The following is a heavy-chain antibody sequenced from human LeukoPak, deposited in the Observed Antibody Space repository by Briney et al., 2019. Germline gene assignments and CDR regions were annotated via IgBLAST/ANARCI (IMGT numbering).Heavy chain of an antibody. CDR2: ISSSGTTI. D-gene: IGHD3-22*01. CDR1: GFTFSSYS. J-gene: IGHJ4*02. CDR3: ARGGYYDRSGYFHY. Sequence: GGSLRLSCAASGFTFSSYSMNWVRQAPGKGLEWVSYISSSGTTIYSADSVKGRFTISRDNAKNSLYLQMNSLRAEDTAVYYCARGGYYDRSGYFHYWGQGTLVTVSS. V-gene: IGHV3-48*04.